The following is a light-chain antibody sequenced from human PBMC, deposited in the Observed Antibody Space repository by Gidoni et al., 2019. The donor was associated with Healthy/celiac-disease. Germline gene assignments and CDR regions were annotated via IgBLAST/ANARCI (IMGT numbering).Light chain of an antibody. CDR3: QQFNNYPLLT. CDR2: DAS. CDR1: QGIRGA. J-gene: IGKJ4*01. V-gene: IGKV1D-13*01. Sequence: AIQLTQSPSSLSASVGDRVTITCRASQGIRGALAWYQQKPGKAPKLLIYDASSLESGVPSRFSGSGSGTDFTLTISSLQPEDFATYYCQQFNNYPLLTFGGGTKVEIK.